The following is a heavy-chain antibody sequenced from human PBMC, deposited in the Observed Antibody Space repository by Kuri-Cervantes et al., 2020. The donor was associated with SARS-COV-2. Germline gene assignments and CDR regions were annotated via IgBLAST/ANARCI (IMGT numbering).Heavy chain of an antibody. CDR2: IYPGDSDT. Sequence: KVSCKGSGYSFTNYWIAWVRQMPGKGREWMGIIYPGDSDTKYSPSFQGQVTISADKSISTAFLQWSSLKASDTAMYYCARRAYGEQVDYYYMDVWGKGTTVTVSS. J-gene: IGHJ6*03. CDR1: GYSFTNYW. V-gene: IGHV5-51*01. D-gene: IGHD4-17*01. CDR3: ARRAYGEQVDYYYMDV.